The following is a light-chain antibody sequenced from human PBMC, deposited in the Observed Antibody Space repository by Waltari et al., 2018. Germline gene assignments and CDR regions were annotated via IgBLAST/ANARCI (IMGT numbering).Light chain of an antibody. Sequence: DIQMTQSPSSLSASVGDRVTITCRASQSISSYLNWYQQKPGKAPKLLIYAASSLHSGVPSRFSGSGSGTDFTLTISSLQPEDCATYYCQQSYSTPYTFGQGTKLEIK. J-gene: IGKJ2*01. CDR3: QQSYSTPYT. CDR1: QSISSY. CDR2: AAS. V-gene: IGKV1-39*01.